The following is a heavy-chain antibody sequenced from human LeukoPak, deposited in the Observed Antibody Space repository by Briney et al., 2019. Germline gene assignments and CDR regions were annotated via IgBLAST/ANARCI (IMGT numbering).Heavy chain of an antibody. J-gene: IGHJ1*01. CDR2: ISYSGSP. CDR1: GASISSGVYY. Sequence: PSETLSLTCTVSGASISSGVYYWSWIRQHPGKGLEWIGYISYSGSPYYNPSLKSRVTISVDTSRNQFSLKLSSVTAADTAVYYCARGPHCSSTSCYSEYFHHWGQGTLVTVSS. CDR3: ARGPHCSSTSCYSEYFHH. V-gene: IGHV4-31*03. D-gene: IGHD2-2*01.